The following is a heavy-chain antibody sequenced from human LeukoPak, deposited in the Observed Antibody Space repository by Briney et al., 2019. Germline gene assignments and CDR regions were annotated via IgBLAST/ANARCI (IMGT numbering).Heavy chain of an antibody. Sequence: GGSLRLSCAASGFTFSSYSMNWVRQAPGKGLEWVSYISSSSSTIYYADSVKGRFTISRDNAKNSLYLQMNSLRAEDTAVYYCARELPYYYGSLDPWGQGTLVTVSS. CDR3: ARELPYYYGSLDP. CDR2: ISSSSSTI. V-gene: IGHV3-48*01. CDR1: GFTFSSYS. D-gene: IGHD3-10*01. J-gene: IGHJ5*02.